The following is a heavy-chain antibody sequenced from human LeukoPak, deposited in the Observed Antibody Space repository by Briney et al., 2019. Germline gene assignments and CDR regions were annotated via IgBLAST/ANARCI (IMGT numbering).Heavy chain of an antibody. Sequence: GASVKVSCKASGYTFTGYYMHWVRQAPGQGLEWMGWINPNSGGTNYAQKFQGRVTMTRDTSISTAYMELSRLRSDDTAVYYCARGAFRSLDGYNWGDYFDYWGQGTLVTVSS. CDR3: ARGAFRSLDGYNWGDYFDY. CDR1: GYTFTGYY. V-gene: IGHV1-2*02. CDR2: INPNSGGT. D-gene: IGHD5-24*01. J-gene: IGHJ4*02.